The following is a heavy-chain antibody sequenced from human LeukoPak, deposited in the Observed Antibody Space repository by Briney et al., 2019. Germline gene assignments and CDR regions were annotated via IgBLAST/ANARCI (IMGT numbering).Heavy chain of an antibody. CDR2: ISSSSSYI. CDR3: ARDVRSSSWYDYYYYYMDV. CDR1: GFTFSSYS. J-gene: IGHJ6*03. Sequence: PGGSLRLSCAASGFTFSSYSMNWVRQAPGKGLEWVSSISSSSSYIYYADSVKGRFTISRDNAKNSLYLQMNSLRAEDTAVYYCARDVRSSSWYDYYYYYMDVWGKGTTVTVSS. V-gene: IGHV3-21*01. D-gene: IGHD6-13*01.